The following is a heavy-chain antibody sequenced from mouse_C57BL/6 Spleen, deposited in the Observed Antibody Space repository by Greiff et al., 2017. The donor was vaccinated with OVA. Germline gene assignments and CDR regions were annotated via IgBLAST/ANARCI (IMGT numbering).Heavy chain of an antibody. V-gene: IGHV5-17*01. D-gene: IGHD2-3*01. CDR1: GFTFSDYG. J-gene: IGHJ2*01. CDR2: ISSGSSTI. CDR3: ATNYDGYFDY. Sequence: EVQLVESGGGLVKPGGSLKLSCAASGFTFSDYGMHWVRQAPEKGLEWVAYISSGSSTIYYADTVKGRFTISRDNAKNTLFLQMTSLRSEDTAMYYCATNYDGYFDYWGQGTTLTVSS.